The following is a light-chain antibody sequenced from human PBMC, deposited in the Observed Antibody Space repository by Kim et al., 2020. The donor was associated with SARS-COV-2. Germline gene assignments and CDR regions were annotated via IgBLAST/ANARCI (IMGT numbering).Light chain of an antibody. CDR3: QQRSNWPPWT. CDR2: DAS. CDR1: QSVSSY. V-gene: IGKV3-11*01. J-gene: IGKJ1*01. Sequence: SPGERATPSCSASQSVSSYLAWYQQKPGQAPRLLIYDASNSATGIPARFSGSGSGTDFTLTISSLEPEDFAVYYCQQRSNWPPWTFGQGTKVEIK.